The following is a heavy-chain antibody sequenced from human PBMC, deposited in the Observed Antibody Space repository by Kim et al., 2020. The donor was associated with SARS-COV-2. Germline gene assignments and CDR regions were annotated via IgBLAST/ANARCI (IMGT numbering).Heavy chain of an antibody. V-gene: IGHV1-46*01. J-gene: IGHJ3*01. CDR2: GTP. D-gene: IGHD3-10*01. Sequence: GTPTCAQKFPGRGTMTRDTSTSTVYMELSRLRSEDTAVYYCARDLGAAFDLWGQGTTVTVSS. CDR3: ARDLGAAFDL.